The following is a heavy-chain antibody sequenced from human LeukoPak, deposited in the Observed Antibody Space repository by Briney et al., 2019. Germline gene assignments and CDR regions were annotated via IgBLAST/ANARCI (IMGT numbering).Heavy chain of an antibody. J-gene: IGHJ3*02. Sequence: PSETLSLTCTVSGASIRSGDYYWSWIRQPPGKGLEWIGYIYDSGSTYHNPSLKSRITISVDTSENRFSLKLSSVTATDTAVYYCARDCSGGSCYGAFDIWGQGTMVTVSS. CDR2: IYDSGST. CDR1: GASIRSGDYY. V-gene: IGHV4-30-4*01. D-gene: IGHD2-15*01. CDR3: ARDCSGGSCYGAFDI.